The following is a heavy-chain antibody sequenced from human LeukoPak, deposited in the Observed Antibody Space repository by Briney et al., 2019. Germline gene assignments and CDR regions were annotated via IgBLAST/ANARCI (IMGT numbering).Heavy chain of an antibody. CDR1: GGSISSYY. D-gene: IGHD3-22*01. V-gene: IGHV4-4*07. Sequence: SETLSLTCTVSGGSISSYYWSWIRQPAGKGLEWIGRIYTSGSTNYNPSLKSRVTISVDKSKNQFSLKLSSVTAADTAVYYCARGLSGDSSGYLYYWGQGTLVTVSS. J-gene: IGHJ4*02. CDR3: ARGLSGDSSGYLYY. CDR2: IYTSGST.